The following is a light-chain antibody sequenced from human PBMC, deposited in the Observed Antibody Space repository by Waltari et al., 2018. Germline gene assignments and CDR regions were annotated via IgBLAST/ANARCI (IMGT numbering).Light chain of an antibody. V-gene: IGKV1-5*03. CDR2: KAS. CDR1: PSNKTN. Sequence: CRASPSNKTNLAGYQEKPGTGIEVVIHKASRLESGVPARFSGSEYGTESILTISSLQPDDFAIYCCQDYDSLPIPFGAGTRVDI. J-gene: IGKJ3*01. CDR3: QDYDSLPIP.